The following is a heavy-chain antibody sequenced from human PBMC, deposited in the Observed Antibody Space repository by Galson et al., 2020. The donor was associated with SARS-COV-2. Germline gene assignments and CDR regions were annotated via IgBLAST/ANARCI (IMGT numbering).Heavy chain of an antibody. V-gene: IGHV3-73*01. D-gene: IGHD5-18*01. Sequence: GESLKISCAASGFTFSDSAIFWVRQSSGKGLEWLGRIRSKVNNYATDYAESLKGRFTIFRDDSRDTAYLQMNSLETEDTAVYYCTSGYFYGNPLDYWGRGTLVTVSS. CDR3: TSGYFYGNPLDY. J-gene: IGHJ4*02. CDR2: IRSKVNNYAT. CDR1: GFTFSDSA.